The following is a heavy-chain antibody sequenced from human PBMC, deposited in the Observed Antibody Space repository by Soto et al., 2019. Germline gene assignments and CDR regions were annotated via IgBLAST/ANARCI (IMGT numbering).Heavy chain of an antibody. J-gene: IGHJ6*03. Sequence: TSETLSLTCTVSGGSISSSSYYWGWIRQPPGKGLEWIGSIYYSGSTYYNPSLKSRVTISVDTSKNQFSLKLSSVTAADTAVYYCASPNGAAAAGSLGYYYMDVWGKGTTVTVSS. V-gene: IGHV4-39*01. D-gene: IGHD6-13*01. CDR1: GGSISSSSYY. CDR3: ASPNGAAAAGSLGYYYMDV. CDR2: IYYSGST.